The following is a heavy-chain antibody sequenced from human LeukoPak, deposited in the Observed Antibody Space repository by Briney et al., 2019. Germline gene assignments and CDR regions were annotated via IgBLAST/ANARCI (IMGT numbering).Heavy chain of an antibody. CDR1: GFTFSSYA. J-gene: IGHJ6*02. Sequence: PGGSLRLSCAASGFTFSSYAMSWVRQAPGKGLEWVSAISGSGGSTYYADSVKGRFTISRDNSKNTLYLQMNSLRAEDTAVYYCARSDFSFYYYGMDVWGQGTTVTVSS. D-gene: IGHD3-3*01. CDR3: ARSDFSFYYYGMDV. CDR2: ISGSGGST. V-gene: IGHV3-23*01.